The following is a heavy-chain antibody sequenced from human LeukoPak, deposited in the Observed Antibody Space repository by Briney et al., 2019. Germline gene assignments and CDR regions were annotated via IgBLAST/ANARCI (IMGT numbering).Heavy chain of an antibody. CDR3: ARIRRTTVVTAGAFDI. CDR1: GFSLSTSGMC. D-gene: IGHD4-23*01. CDR2: IDWDDDK. Sequence: SGPTLVKPTQTLTLTCTFSGFSLSTSGMCVSWIRQPSGKALEWLARIDWDDDKYYSTSLKTRLTISKDTFKNQVVLTMTNMDPLDTATYYCARIRRTTVVTAGAFDIWGQGTMVTVSS. J-gene: IGHJ3*02. V-gene: IGHV2-70*11.